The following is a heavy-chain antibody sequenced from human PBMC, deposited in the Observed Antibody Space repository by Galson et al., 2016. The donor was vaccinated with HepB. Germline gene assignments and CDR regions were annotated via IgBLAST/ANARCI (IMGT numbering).Heavy chain of an antibody. CDR2: ISDSGDST. Sequence: SLRLSCAASGISFNIHAMNWVRQAPGEGLEWVSRISDSGDSTYYADSVKGRFTISRDNSKNTVYLQMNSHGVEGTAVYLCPKEANNYASSTYNGGGFDIWGRGTTVAV. J-gene: IGHJ3*02. D-gene: IGHD3-22*01. CDR3: PKEANNYASSTYNGGGFDI. CDR1: GISFNIHA. V-gene: IGHV3-23*01.